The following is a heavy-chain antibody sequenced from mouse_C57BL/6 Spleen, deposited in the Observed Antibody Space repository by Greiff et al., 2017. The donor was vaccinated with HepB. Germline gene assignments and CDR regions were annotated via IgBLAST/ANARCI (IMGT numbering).Heavy chain of an antibody. CDR2: IYPRDGST. Sequence: VQLQESGPELVKPGASVKLSCKASGYTFTSYDINWVKQRPGQGLEWIGWIYPRDGSTKYNEKFKGKATLTVDTSSSTAYMELHSLTSEDSAVYFCARTDYSNYHYAMDYWGQGTSVTVSS. V-gene: IGHV1-85*01. D-gene: IGHD2-5*01. CDR3: ARTDYSNYHYAMDY. CDR1: GYTFTSYD. J-gene: IGHJ4*01.